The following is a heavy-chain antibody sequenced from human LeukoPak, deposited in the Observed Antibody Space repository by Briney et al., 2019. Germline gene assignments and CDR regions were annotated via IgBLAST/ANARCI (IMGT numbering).Heavy chain of an antibody. Sequence: KPSETLSLTCAVYGGSFSGYYWSWIRQPPGKGLEWIGEINHSGSTNYNPSLKSRVTISVDTSKNQFSLKLSSVTAADTAVYSCARTHCSSTSCAFDFWGQGTLVTVSS. CDR3: ARTHCSSTSCAFDF. D-gene: IGHD2-2*01. CDR2: INHSGST. J-gene: IGHJ4*02. CDR1: GGSFSGYY. V-gene: IGHV4-34*01.